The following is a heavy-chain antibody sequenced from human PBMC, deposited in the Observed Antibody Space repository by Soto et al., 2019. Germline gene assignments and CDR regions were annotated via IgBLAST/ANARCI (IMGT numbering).Heavy chain of an antibody. CDR1: GGSFSGYY. V-gene: IGHV4-34*01. CDR2: INNSGST. D-gene: IGHD3-10*01. Sequence: KPSETLSLTCAVYGGSFSGYYWSWIRQPPGKGLEWIGEINNSGSTNYNPSLKSRVTISVDTSKNQFSLKLSSVTAAATAVYYCAREGRAGWGVIIGKPDYWGQGTLVTVSS. CDR3: AREGRAGWGVIIGKPDY. J-gene: IGHJ4*02.